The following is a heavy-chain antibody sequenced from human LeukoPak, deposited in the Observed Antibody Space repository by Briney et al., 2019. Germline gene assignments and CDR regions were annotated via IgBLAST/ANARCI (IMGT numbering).Heavy chain of an antibody. D-gene: IGHD5-18*01. V-gene: IGHV3-21*01. CDR2: ISSSRSSI. CDR3: ARGDVYSYASLF. CDR1: GFTFKSYS. Sequence: GGSLRLSCAASGFTFKSYSMNWVRQAPGKGLEWVSSISSSRSSIYYADSVKGRFTISRDNAKDSLYLQMDSLRAEDTAVYYCARGDVYSYASLFWGQGTLVTVSS. J-gene: IGHJ4*02.